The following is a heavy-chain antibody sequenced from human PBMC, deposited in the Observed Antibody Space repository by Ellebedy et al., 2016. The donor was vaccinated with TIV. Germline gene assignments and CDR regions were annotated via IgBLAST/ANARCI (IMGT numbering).Heavy chain of an antibody. CDR3: AKTVAYEY. Sequence: GESLKISCAASGFTFSSYAMHWVRQAPGKGLEWVAVISYDGSNKYYADSVKGRFTISRDNSKNMLYLQMKSLTAEDTAVYSCAKTVAYEYWGRGTMVTVSS. CDR2: ISYDGSNK. D-gene: IGHD4-23*01. J-gene: IGHJ4*02. V-gene: IGHV3-30-3*01. CDR1: GFTFSSYA.